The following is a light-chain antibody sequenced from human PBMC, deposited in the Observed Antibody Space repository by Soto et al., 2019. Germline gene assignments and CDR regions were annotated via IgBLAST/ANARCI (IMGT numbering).Light chain of an antibody. CDR1: QSVSSY. J-gene: IGKJ3*01. CDR2: DAS. Sequence: EIVLTQSPATLSLSPGERATLSCRASQSVSSYLAWYQQKPGQAPRLLIYDASNRATGIPAKFSGSGSATNFHNTISSLVPEDFAVYYCQERSNWLPLTFGTGTKVDIK. CDR3: QERSNWLPLT. V-gene: IGKV3-11*01.